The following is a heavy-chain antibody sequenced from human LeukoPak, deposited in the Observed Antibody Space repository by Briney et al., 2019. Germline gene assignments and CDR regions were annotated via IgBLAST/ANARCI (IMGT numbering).Heavy chain of an antibody. CDR3: ARNRGDGDSYFDY. CDR2: IWYDGSNK. D-gene: IGHD4-17*01. Sequence: GRSLRLSCAVAGFTFSSYGMHWVRQAPGKGLEWVAVIWYDGSNKYYADSVKGRFTISRDNSKNTLYLQMNSLRAEDTAVYYCARNRGDGDSYFDYWGQGTLVTVSS. CDR1: GFTFSSYG. V-gene: IGHV3-33*01. J-gene: IGHJ4*02.